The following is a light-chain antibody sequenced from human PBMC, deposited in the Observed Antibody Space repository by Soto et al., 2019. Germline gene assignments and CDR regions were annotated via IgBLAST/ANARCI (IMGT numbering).Light chain of an antibody. CDR3: LQHNSYPRT. J-gene: IGKJ1*01. Sequence: DIRIGQSPSSLSASVGDRVTITCRSSQGITNDVGWYQQKPGKAPKRLIYSASSLQSGVPSRFSGSGSGTEVTLTISSLQPEDFATYYCLQHNSYPRTFGQGTKVDIK. CDR1: QGITND. V-gene: IGKV1-17*01. CDR2: SAS.